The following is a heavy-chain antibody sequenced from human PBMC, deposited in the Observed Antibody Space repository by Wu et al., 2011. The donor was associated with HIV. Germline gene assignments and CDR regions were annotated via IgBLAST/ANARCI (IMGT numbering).Heavy chain of an antibody. CDR3: TRDWDLLNWYFDL. J-gene: IGHJ2*01. V-gene: IGHV3-73*01. CDR2: ITRKGNTYAT. CDR1: GFTFGGST. D-gene: IGHD1-26*01. Sequence: VQLVQSGGGLVQPGGSLKLSCAASGFTFGGSTLHWVRQASGKGLEWVGRITRKGNTYATEYTTSVTGRFIISRDDSRSTAYLQMNSLKTEDTAVYYCTRDWDLLNWYFDLWGRGALVAVSS.